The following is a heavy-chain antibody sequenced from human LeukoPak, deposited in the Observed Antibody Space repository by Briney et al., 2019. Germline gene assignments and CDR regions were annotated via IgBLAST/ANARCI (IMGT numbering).Heavy chain of an antibody. V-gene: IGHV3-23*01. CDR1: GFIFSHYT. J-gene: IGHJ4*02. CDR3: AKSDCGSDGCKLLNY. D-gene: IGHD2-21*01. CDR2: INGSGDAT. Sequence: GGSLRLSCAASGFIFSHYTMAWVRQAPGKGLEWVSSINGSGDATKYADSVMGRFTISRDNSKNTVPLQMNGLRAEDTAVYFCAKSDCGSDGCKLLNYWGQGTLVTASS.